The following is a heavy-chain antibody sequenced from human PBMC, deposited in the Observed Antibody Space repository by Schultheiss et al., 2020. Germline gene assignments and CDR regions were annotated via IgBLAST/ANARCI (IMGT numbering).Heavy chain of an antibody. J-gene: IGHJ6*02. CDR2: IYYSGST. V-gene: IGHV4-30-4*07. CDR1: GGSISSGGYS. CDR3: ASPTGYYYYGMDV. Sequence: SETLSLTCAVSGGSISSGGYSWSWIRQPPGKGLEWIGYIYYSGSTYYNPSLKSRVTISVDTSKNQFSLKLSSVTAADTAVYYCASPTGYYYYGMDVWGQGTTVNVSS. D-gene: IGHD1-14*01.